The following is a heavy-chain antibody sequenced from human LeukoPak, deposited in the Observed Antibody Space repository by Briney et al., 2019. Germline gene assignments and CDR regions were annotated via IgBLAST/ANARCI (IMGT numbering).Heavy chain of an antibody. CDR3: ARGGRVIAARRGVYFDY. Sequence: SVKVSCKASGGTFNSYAISWVRQAPGQGLEWMGRIIPILAIANYAQRFQGRVTITADESTSTAYMELSSLRSEDTAVYYCARGGRVIAARRGVYFDYWGQGTLVTVSS. CDR1: GGTFNSYA. J-gene: IGHJ4*02. D-gene: IGHD6-6*01. CDR2: IIPILAIA. V-gene: IGHV1-69*04.